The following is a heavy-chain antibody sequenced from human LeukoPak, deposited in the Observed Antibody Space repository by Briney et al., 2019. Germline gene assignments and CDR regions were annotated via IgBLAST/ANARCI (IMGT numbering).Heavy chain of an antibody. Sequence: PGGSLRLSCAASGFTFSSYGMHWVRQAPGKGLEWVAFIRYDGSNKYYADSVKGRFTISRDNSKNTLYLQMNSLRAEDTAVYYCAKGQWFGELLSGGVDYWGQGTLVTVSS. CDR1: GFTFSSYG. D-gene: IGHD3-10*01. CDR3: AKGQWFGELLSGGVDY. V-gene: IGHV3-30*02. CDR2: IRYDGSNK. J-gene: IGHJ4*02.